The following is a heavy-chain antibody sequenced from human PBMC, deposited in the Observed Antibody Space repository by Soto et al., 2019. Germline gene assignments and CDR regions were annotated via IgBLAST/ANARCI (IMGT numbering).Heavy chain of an antibody. CDR1: GGSISSYY. CDR3: ARAMITFEGTISMLDY. Sequence: TLSLTCTVSGGSISSYYWSWIRQPPGKGLEWIGYIYYSGSTNYNPSLKSRVTISVGTSKNQFSLKLSSVTAADTAVYYCARAMITFEGTISMLDYWGQGTLVTVSS. J-gene: IGHJ4*02. CDR2: IYYSGST. D-gene: IGHD3-16*01. V-gene: IGHV4-59*01.